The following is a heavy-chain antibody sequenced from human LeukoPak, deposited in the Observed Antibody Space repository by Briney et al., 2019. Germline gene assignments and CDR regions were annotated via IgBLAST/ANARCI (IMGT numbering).Heavy chain of an antibody. CDR2: ISSVGHNK. V-gene: IGHV3-30*04. CDR1: GFSFSAYA. D-gene: IGHD5-24*01. CDR3: AREKNPLGDACNFLTWFFDL. Sequence: PGGSLRLSCSASGFSFSAYAMHWVRQAPGKGLEWVAIISSVGHNKYYADSVKGRFTISRDNSNNTLYLQMNSLRPEDTAIYFCAREKNPLGDACNFLTWFFDLWGRGTLVTVSS. J-gene: IGHJ2*01.